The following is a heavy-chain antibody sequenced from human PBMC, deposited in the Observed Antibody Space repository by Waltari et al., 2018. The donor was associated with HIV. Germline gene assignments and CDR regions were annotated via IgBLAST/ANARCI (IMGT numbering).Heavy chain of an antibody. V-gene: IGHV4-4*07. D-gene: IGHD6-6*01. CDR1: GGSISTYF. CDR3: AREETSGRPLAD. Sequence: QVQLQESGPGLVKPSETLSLTCPVSGGSISTYFWPWIRQPAGKGLEWVGRISTTGTTNYNPSLKSRITMSLDTSNNHFSLSLTSVTAADTAVYYCAREETSGRPLADWGQGTLVTVSS. CDR2: ISTTGTT. J-gene: IGHJ4*02.